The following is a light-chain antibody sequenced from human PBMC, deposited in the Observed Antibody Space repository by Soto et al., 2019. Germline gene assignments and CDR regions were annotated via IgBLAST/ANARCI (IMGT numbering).Light chain of an antibody. V-gene: IGKV3-15*01. CDR2: DAS. CDR3: QQYKDWPPIT. CDR1: QNVGNK. Sequence: VLMTQSPATLSVSPGEGATLSCRASQNVGNKLAWYQQRGGQGPRLLIYDASTRPPGIPARFSGGGSGTDFTLTISSLQSEDVAVYFCQQYKDWPPITFGGGTRVEVK. J-gene: IGKJ4*01.